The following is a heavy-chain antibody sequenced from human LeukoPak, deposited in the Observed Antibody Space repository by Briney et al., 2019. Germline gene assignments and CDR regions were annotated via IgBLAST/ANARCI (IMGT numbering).Heavy chain of an antibody. CDR3: ARGLRWPGIAVAGSFFDY. J-gene: IGHJ4*02. V-gene: IGHV4-30-2*01. Sequence: PSETLSLTCAVSGRSISSGGYSWSWIRQPPGKGLEWIGNIYHSGSTNYNPSLKSRVTISVDTSKNQFSLKLSSVTAADTAVYYCARGLRWPGIAVAGSFFDYWGQGTLVTVSS. CDR2: IYHSGST. D-gene: IGHD6-19*01. CDR1: GRSISSGGYS.